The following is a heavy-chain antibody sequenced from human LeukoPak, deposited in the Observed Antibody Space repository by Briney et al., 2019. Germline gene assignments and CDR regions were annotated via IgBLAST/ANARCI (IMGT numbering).Heavy chain of an antibody. CDR1: GGSFSGYY. Sequence: SETLSLTCAVYGGSFSGYYWSWIRQPPGKGLEWIGEINHSGSTSYNPSLTSRVTISVDTSKNQFSLKLSSVTAADTAVYYCAMYYYDSSGYYYEDYWGQGTLVTVSS. CDR2: INHSGST. D-gene: IGHD3-22*01. V-gene: IGHV4-34*01. J-gene: IGHJ4*02. CDR3: AMYYYDSSGYYYEDY.